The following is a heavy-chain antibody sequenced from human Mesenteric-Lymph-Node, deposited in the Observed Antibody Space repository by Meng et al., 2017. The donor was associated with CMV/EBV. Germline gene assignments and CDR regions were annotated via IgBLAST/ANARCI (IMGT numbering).Heavy chain of an antibody. D-gene: IGHD3-3*01. J-gene: IGHJ4*02. CDR3: ARFKTDYDFWSGYYPRYVDY. CDR1: GFTFGDYA. V-gene: IGHV3-49*04. Sequence: GGSLRLSCTAFGFTFGDYAMSWVRQGPGKGLEWVGFIRSKAYGGTTEYAASVKGRFTISRDDSKSIAYLQMNSLKTEDTAVYYCARFKTDYDFWSGYYPRYVDYWGQGALVTVSS. CDR2: IRSKAYGGTT.